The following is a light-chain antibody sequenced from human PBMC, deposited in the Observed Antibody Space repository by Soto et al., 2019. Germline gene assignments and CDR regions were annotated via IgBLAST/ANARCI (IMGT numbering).Light chain of an antibody. CDR1: QFFLSNY. Sequence: EIVMTQSPATLSVSPGERATFSCRASQFFLSNYLSWYQQKPGQVPRLFFYGVSTRATVIPARFSGSGFGTEFTLTFSSLQSEDFAVYYCQQHSSWPLTFGGGTKVDIK. V-gene: IGKV3-15*01. CDR3: QQHSSWPLT. J-gene: IGKJ4*01. CDR2: GVS.